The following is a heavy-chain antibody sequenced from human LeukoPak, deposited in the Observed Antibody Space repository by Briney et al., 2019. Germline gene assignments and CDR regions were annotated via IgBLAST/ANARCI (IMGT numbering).Heavy chain of an antibody. CDR1: GGSISSYY. CDR2: IYYSGST. V-gene: IGHV4-59*08. D-gene: IGHD6-25*01. CDR3: ARHGYSSGGIHAFDI. J-gene: IGHJ3*02. Sequence: TSETLSLTCTVSGGSISSYYWSWIRQPPGKGLEWIGYIYYSGSTNYNPSLKSRVTISVDTSKNQFSLKLSSVTAADTAVYYCARHGYSSGGIHAFDIWGQGTMVTVSS.